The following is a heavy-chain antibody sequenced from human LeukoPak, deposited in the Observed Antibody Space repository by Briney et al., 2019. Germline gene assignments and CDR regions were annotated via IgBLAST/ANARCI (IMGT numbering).Heavy chain of an antibody. V-gene: IGHV3-21*01. Sequence: GGSLRLSCAASGFTFSSYSMNWVRQAPGKGLEWVPSISSSSSYIYYADSVKGRFTISRDNAKNSLYLQMNSPRAEDTAVYYCASLIDILNGYDYYYGMDVWGQGTTVTVSS. J-gene: IGHJ6*02. CDR2: ISSSSSYI. D-gene: IGHD3-9*01. CDR1: GFTFSSYS. CDR3: ASLIDILNGYDYYYGMDV.